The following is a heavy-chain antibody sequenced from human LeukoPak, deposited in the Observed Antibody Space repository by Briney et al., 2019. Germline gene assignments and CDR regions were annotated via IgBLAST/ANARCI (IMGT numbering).Heavy chain of an antibody. D-gene: IGHD5-12*01. J-gene: IGHJ3*02. CDR2: ISYDGSNK. V-gene: IGHV3-30*03. CDR1: GFTFSSYG. Sequence: PGGSLRLSCAASGFTFSSYGMHWVRQAPGKGLEWVAVISYDGSNKYCADSVKGRFTISRDNSKNTLYLQMNSLRTEDTAVYYCTRGGIVATVGYSFDIWGQGTVVTVSS. CDR3: TRGGIVATVGYSFDI.